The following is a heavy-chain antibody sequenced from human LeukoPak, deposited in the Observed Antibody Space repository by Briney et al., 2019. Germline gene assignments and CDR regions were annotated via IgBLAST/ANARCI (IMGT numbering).Heavy chain of an antibody. CDR1: GFTFSSYS. CDR3: ARENRHYGFWRTTRSGWFDP. J-gene: IGHJ5*02. D-gene: IGHD3-3*01. V-gene: IGHV3-21*01. Sequence: GGSLRLSCAASGFTFSSYSMNWVRQAPGKGLEWVSSISSSSSYIYYADSVKGRFTISRDNAKNSLYLQMNSLRAEDTAVYYCARENRHYGFWRTTRSGWFDPWGQGTLVTVSS. CDR2: ISSSSSYI.